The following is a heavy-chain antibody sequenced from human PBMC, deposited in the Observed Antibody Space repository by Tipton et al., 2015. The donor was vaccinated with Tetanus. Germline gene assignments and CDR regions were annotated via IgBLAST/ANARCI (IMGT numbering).Heavy chain of an antibody. D-gene: IGHD3-10*01. J-gene: IGHJ4*02. CDR2: INPSGGST. V-gene: IGHV1-46*01. CDR3: ARTHRFGEDRGAMFDY. CDR1: GYTFTSYY. Sequence: QMQLVQSGAEVKKPGASVKVSCKASGYTFTSYYMHWVRQAPGQGLEWMGIINPSGGSTSYAQKFQGRVTMTRDTSTSTVYMELSSLRSEDTAVYYCARTHRFGEDRGAMFDYWGQGTLVTVSS.